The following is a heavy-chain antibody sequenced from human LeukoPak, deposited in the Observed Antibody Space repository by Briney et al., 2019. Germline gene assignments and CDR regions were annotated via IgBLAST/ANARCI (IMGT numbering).Heavy chain of an antibody. J-gene: IGHJ4*02. Sequence: SETLSLTCTVSGGSISSSSYYWSWIRQPPGKGLEWIGEINHSGSTNYNPSLKSRVTISVDTSKNQFSLKLSSVTAADTAVYYCARQLSGIAAAGAFDYWGQGTLLTVSS. CDR3: ARQLSGIAAAGAFDY. CDR1: GGSISSSSYY. D-gene: IGHD6-13*01. CDR2: INHSGST. V-gene: IGHV4-39*01.